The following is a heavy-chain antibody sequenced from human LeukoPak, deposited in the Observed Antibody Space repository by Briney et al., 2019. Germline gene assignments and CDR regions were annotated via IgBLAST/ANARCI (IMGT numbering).Heavy chain of an antibody. V-gene: IGHV1-8*01. D-gene: IGHD3-22*01. Sequence: ASVKVSCKASGYTFTSYDINWVRQATGQGLEWMGWVNPNSGNTGYAQKFQGRVTMTRDTSINTAYTELSSLRSEDTAVYYCARRSEDYDSSGYPYWGQGTLVAVSS. CDR2: VNPNSGNT. CDR1: GYTFTSYD. J-gene: IGHJ4*02. CDR3: ARRSEDYDSSGYPY.